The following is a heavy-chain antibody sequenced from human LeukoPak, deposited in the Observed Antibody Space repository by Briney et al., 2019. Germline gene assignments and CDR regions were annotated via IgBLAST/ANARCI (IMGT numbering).Heavy chain of an antibody. CDR3: ARTYSSSWYRWFDP. D-gene: IGHD6-13*01. V-gene: IGHV2-70*11. Sequence: SGPALVKPTQTLTLTCTFSGFSLSTSGMCVSWIRQPPGKALEWLARIDWDDDKYYSTSLKTRLTISKDTSKNQVVLTMTNMDPVDTATYYCARTYSSSWYRWFDPWGQGTLVTVFS. J-gene: IGHJ5*02. CDR1: GFSLSTSGMC. CDR2: IDWDDDK.